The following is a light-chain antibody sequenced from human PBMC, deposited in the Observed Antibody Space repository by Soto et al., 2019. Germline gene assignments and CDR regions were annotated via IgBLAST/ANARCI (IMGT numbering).Light chain of an antibody. V-gene: IGLV2-11*01. CDR2: DVT. Sequence: QSALTQPRSVSGSPGQSVTISCAGTSSDVGAYNWVSGYQQHPGKVPKLIIYDVTRRPSGVPDRFSGSKSGNTASLTISGLQADDEADYYCCSYAGSYTLVFGGGTKLTVL. CDR3: CSYAGSYTLV. J-gene: IGLJ3*02. CDR1: SSDVGAYNW.